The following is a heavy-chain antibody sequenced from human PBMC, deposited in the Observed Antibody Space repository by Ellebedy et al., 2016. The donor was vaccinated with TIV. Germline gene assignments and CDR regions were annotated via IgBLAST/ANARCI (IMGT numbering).Heavy chain of an antibody. V-gene: IGHV3-7*04. D-gene: IGHD3-16*01. CDR2: IKQDGSEK. CDR3: ARVGLGPFDY. Sequence: GESLKISXAASGFTFSSYWMSWVRQAPGKGLEWVANIKQDGSEKYYVDSVKGRFTISRDNAKNSLYLQMNSLRAEDTAVYYCARVGLGPFDYWGQGTLVTVSS. CDR1: GFTFSSYW. J-gene: IGHJ4*02.